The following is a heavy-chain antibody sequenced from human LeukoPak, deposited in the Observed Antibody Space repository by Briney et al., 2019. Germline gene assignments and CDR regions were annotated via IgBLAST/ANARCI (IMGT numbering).Heavy chain of an antibody. J-gene: IGHJ3*02. CDR1: GYTFTGYY. Sequence: ASVKVSCKASGYTFTGYYMHWVRQAPGQGLEWMGWINPNSGGTYFAQKFQGRVTMSRDTSITTAYMELSRLRSDDTAVYYCASTRSEEDAFDIWGQGTMVTVSS. V-gene: IGHV1-2*02. CDR2: INPNSGGT. CDR3: ASTRSEEDAFDI.